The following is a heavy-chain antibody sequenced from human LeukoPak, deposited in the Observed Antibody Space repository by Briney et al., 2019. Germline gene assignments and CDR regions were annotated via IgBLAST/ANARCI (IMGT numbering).Heavy chain of an antibody. D-gene: IGHD1-26*01. CDR1: GGSISSYY. CDR2: IYYSGSN. Sequence: SETLSLTCTVSGGSISSYYWSWVRQPPGKGLEWIGYIYYSGSNHYNPSLKNRVTISVHTSKTQFSLKLSSVTDADTAVYYCVRGGIVGTSTRIPLFDSWGQGTLVTVSS. CDR3: VRGGIVGTSTRIPLFDS. V-gene: IGHV4-59*01. J-gene: IGHJ4*02.